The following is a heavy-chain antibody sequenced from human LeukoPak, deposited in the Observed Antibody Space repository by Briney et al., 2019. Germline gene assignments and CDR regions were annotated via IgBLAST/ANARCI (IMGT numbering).Heavy chain of an antibody. CDR1: GFTFSSYG. J-gene: IGHJ4*02. CDR2: IRYDGSNK. CDR3: ARNNYYGSGSYYVY. V-gene: IGHV3-30*02. Sequence: GGSLRLSCAASGFTFSSYGMHWVRQAPGKGLEWVAFIRYDGSNKYYADSVKGRFTIFRDNSKNTLYLQMNSLRAEDTAVYYCARNNYYGSGSYYVYWGQGTLVTVSS. D-gene: IGHD3-10*01.